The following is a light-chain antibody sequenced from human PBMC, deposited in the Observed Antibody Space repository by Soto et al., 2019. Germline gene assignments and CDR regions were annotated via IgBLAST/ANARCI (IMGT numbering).Light chain of an antibody. CDR1: QSVSSY. Sequence: EIVFTQSPATLSLSPGDRATLSCRASQSVSSYLAWYQQRPGQAPRLLMYDASNRATGVPARCSGSGSGTDVTLTIGSLGPRDGAVYYCQQRSSWPPTFGQGTLWRL. J-gene: IGKJ5*01. CDR2: DAS. V-gene: IGKV3-11*01. CDR3: QQRSSWPPT.